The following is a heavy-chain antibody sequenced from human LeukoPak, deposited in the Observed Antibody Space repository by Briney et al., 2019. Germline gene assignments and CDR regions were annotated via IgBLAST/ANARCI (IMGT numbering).Heavy chain of an antibody. J-gene: IGHJ4*02. V-gene: IGHV3-23*01. D-gene: IGHD3-10*01. CDR2: ISGSGDRT. CDR1: DFSFITYA. Sequence: PGGSLRLSCAASDFSFITYAMSWVRQAPGKGLEWVSTISGSGDRTYYADSVKGRFTISRDNSKNTLFLHMNSLRAEDTAVYSCAKGYYGSGSYGWFDYWGQGTLVTVSS. CDR3: AKGYYGSGSYGWFDY.